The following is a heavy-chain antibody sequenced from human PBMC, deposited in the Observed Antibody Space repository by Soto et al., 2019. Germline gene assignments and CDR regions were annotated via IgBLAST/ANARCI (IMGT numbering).Heavy chain of an antibody. CDR2: ISGSGGST. V-gene: IGHV3-23*01. J-gene: IGHJ3*02. Sequence: GESLKISCAASGFTFSSYAMSWVRQAPGKGLEWVSAISGSGGSTYYADSVKGRFTISRDNSKNTLYLQMNSLRAEDTAVYYCAKDREAVAGTEAFDIWGQGTMVTVSS. CDR3: AKDREAVAGTEAFDI. CDR1: GFTFSSYA. D-gene: IGHD6-19*01.